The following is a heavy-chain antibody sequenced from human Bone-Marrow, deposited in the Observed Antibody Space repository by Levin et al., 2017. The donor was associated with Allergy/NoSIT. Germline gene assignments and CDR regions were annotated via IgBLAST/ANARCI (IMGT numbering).Heavy chain of an antibody. CDR3: AKVIRPSGTFYFFDY. CDR2: INAGNGNT. D-gene: IGHD1-26*01. Sequence: EASVKVSCKASGYTFTSYPMHWVRQAPGQSLEWMGWINAGNGNTKYSENFQGRVTITRDTSASTAYLELSSLRSEDTAVYYCAKVIRPSGTFYFFDYWGQGTLVTVSS. CDR1: GYTFTSYP. J-gene: IGHJ4*02. V-gene: IGHV1-3*01.